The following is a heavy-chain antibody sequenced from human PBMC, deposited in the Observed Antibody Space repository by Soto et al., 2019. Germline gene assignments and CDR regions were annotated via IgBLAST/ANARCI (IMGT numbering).Heavy chain of an antibody. CDR1: AYTFTSYA. D-gene: IGHD3-10*01. J-gene: IGHJ6*02. Sequence: ASVKVSCKASAYTFTSYAMHWVRQAPGQRLAWMGWSNAGNGNTKYSQKSQGRVTITRDTSASTAYMELSSLRSEDTAVYYCARGGITMVRGVNYYYYYGMDVWGQGTTVTASS. V-gene: IGHV1-3*01. CDR2: SNAGNGNT. CDR3: ARGGITMVRGVNYYYYYGMDV.